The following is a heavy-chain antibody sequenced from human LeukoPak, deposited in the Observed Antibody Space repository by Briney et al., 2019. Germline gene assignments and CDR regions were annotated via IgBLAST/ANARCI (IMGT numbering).Heavy chain of an antibody. CDR1: GYTFTSYA. CDR3: ARVYFGSGWYGGFSDY. V-gene: IGHV7-4-1*02. Sequence: GASVKVSCKASGYTFTSYAMNWVRQAPGQGLEWMGWINTNTGNPTYAQGFTGRFVFSLDTSVSTAYLQISSLKAEDTAVYYCARVYFGSGWYGGFSDYWGQGTLVTVSS. CDR2: INTNTGNP. D-gene: IGHD6-19*01. J-gene: IGHJ4*02.